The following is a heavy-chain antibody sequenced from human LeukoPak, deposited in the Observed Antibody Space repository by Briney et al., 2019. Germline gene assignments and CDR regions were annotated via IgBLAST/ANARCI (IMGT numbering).Heavy chain of an antibody. CDR2: ISNSDSDSTI. Sequence: PGGSLTLSCAASGFTFSSYEMNWVRQAPGKGLEWVSYISNSDSDSTIYYADSVKGRFTISRDNAKNSLYLQMNSLRAEDTAVYYCATFRDYWGQGTLVTVSS. CDR1: GFTFSSYE. D-gene: IGHD2/OR15-2a*01. J-gene: IGHJ4*02. V-gene: IGHV3-48*03. CDR3: ATFRDY.